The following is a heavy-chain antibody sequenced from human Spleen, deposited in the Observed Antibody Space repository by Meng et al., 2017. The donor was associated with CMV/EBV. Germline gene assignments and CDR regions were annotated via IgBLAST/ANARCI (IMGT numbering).Heavy chain of an antibody. J-gene: IGHJ4*02. D-gene: IGHD3-22*01. Sequence: SGYTVTDYYIHWVRQVPGQGLEGMGWINPNSGATNDVQKLQGRFTMTRDTSISTAYMALTRPTSDDTALYFCARVTVHSTGYPLDYWGQGTLVTVSS. CDR2: INPNSGAT. CDR1: GYTVTDYY. V-gene: IGHV1-2*02. CDR3: ARVTVHSTGYPLDY.